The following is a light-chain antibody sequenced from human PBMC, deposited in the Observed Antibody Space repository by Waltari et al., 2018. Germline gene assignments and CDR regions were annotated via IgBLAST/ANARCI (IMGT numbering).Light chain of an antibody. CDR1: QSISSY. J-gene: IGKJ5*01. V-gene: IGKV1-39*01. Sequence: DIQMTQSPSSLSASVGDRVTITCRASQSISSYLNWYQQKPGKAPKLLIYAASSLQSGVPSRFSGSGSGTDFSLTISSLQPEDFATYYCQQYKSFPITFGQGTRLEMK. CDR3: QQYKSFPIT. CDR2: AAS.